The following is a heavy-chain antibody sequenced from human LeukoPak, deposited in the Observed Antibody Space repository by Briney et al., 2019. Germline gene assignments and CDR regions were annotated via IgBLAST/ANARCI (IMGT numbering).Heavy chain of an antibody. CDR1: GFTFSSYG. V-gene: IGHV3-30*02. J-gene: IGHJ4*02. CDR3: AKGGGYSGYDYDYFDY. D-gene: IGHD5-12*01. Sequence: GGSLRLSCAASGFTFSSYGMHWVRQAPGKGLEWVAFIRYDGSNKYYADSVKGRFTISRDNSKNTLYLQMNSLRAEDTAVYYCAKGGGYSGYDYDYFDYWGQGTLVTVSS. CDR2: IRYDGSNK.